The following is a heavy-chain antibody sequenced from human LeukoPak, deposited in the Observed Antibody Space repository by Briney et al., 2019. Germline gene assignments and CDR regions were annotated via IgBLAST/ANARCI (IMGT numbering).Heavy chain of an antibody. CDR1: GGSISSYY. CDR2: IYYSGST. Sequence: SETLSLTCTVSGGSISSYYWSWIRQPPGKGLEWIGYIYYSGSTNYNPSLKSRVTISVDTSKNQFSLKLSSVTAADTAVYYCARSKGFYPDYWGQGTLVTVSS. J-gene: IGHJ4*02. CDR3: ARSKGFYPDY. V-gene: IGHV4-59*08. D-gene: IGHD2/OR15-2a*01.